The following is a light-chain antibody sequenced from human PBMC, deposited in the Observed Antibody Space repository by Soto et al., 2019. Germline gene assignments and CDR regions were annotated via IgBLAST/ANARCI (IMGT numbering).Light chain of an antibody. CDR1: SSDVGSYNY. V-gene: IGLV2-14*03. Sequence: QSALTQPASGSGSPGQSITISCTGTSSDVGSYNYVSWYQQHPGKAPKLMIYDVSNRPSGVSDRFSGSKSGNTASLTISGLQAEDEADYYCTSYITAGTYVFGTGTKVTVL. CDR2: DVS. CDR3: TSYITAGTYV. J-gene: IGLJ1*01.